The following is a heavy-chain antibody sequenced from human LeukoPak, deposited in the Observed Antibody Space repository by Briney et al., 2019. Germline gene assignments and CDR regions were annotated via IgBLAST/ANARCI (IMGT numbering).Heavy chain of an antibody. J-gene: IGHJ4*02. Sequence: GGSLRLSCAASGFTFSSYGMSWVRQAPGKGLEWVSAISGSGGSTYYADSVKGRFTISRDNSKNTLYLQMNSLRAEDTAVYYCARRRTQWLVPSNWGQGTLVTVSS. CDR2: ISGSGGST. CDR3: ARRRTQWLVPSN. D-gene: IGHD6-19*01. CDR1: GFTFSSYG. V-gene: IGHV3-23*01.